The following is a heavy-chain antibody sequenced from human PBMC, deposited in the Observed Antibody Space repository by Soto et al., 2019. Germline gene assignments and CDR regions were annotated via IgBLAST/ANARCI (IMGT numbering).Heavy chain of an antibody. Sequence: QVQLVQSGAEVKKPGASVKVSCKASGYTFTSYDINWVRQATGQGLEWMGWMNPNSGNTGYAQKFQGRVTMTRNTAISTAYMELSSLRSEDTAVYYYARRGTDQTVTSYYNWFDPWGQGTLVTVSS. V-gene: IGHV1-8*01. CDR3: ARRGTDQTVTSYYNWFDP. CDR1: GYTFTSYD. J-gene: IGHJ5*02. D-gene: IGHD4-4*01. CDR2: MNPNSGNT.